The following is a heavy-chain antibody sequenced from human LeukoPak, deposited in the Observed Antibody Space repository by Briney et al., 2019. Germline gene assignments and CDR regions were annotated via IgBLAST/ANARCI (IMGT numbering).Heavy chain of an antibody. CDR3: AKDYGPPVARLDP. J-gene: IGHJ5*02. V-gene: IGHV4-59*02. Sequence: PSETLSLTCTVSGGSVSGYYWSWIRQPPGKGLEWIGYIFYSGSTNYSPSLKSRVTISVDTSKNQFSLKLSSVTAADTAVYYCAKDYGPPVARLDPWGQGTLVTVSS. CDR2: IFYSGST. D-gene: IGHD4-23*01. CDR1: GGSVSGYY.